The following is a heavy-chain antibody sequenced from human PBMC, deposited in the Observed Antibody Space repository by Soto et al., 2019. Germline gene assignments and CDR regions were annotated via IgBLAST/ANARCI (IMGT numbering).Heavy chain of an antibody. D-gene: IGHD2-21*02. CDR2: ISYDGSNK. Sequence: PGGSLRLSCAASGFTFSSYGMHWVRQAPGKGLEWVAVISYDGSNKYYADSVKGRFTISRDNSKNTLYLQMNSLRAEDTAVYYCAKDLSDVEVTEALGLYGMDVWGQGTTVTVSS. CDR1: GFTFSSYG. CDR3: AKDLSDVEVTEALGLYGMDV. J-gene: IGHJ6*02. V-gene: IGHV3-30*18.